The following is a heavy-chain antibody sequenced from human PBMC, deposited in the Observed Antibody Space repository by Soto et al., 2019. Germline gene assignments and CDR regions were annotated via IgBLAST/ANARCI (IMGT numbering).Heavy chain of an antibody. D-gene: IGHD1-26*01. CDR2: SSFDGTQQ. V-gene: IGHV3-30*03. CDR3: VGGSYYVNY. J-gene: IGHJ4*02. CDR1: GFSLSSSG. Sequence: GGSLRLSCTASGFSLSSSGMHWVRQAPGKGLEWLAVSSFDGTQQFYGDSVKGRFTVSRDNSKNSLYLQMNSLRAEDTAVYYCVGGSYYVNYWGQGTLVTVSS.